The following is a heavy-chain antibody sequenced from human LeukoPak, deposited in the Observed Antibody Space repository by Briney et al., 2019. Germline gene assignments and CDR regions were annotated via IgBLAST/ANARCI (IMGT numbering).Heavy chain of an antibody. Sequence: GGSLRLSCAASGFTFDDYGMSWVRHAPGKGLEWVSSMSSSSGLIYYADSVKGRFTVSRDNAKKSLYLQMNSLRAEDTAVYYCAREFEGSASGAGYWGQGTLVTVSS. CDR2: MSSSSGLI. CDR1: GFTFDDYG. V-gene: IGHV3-21*01. D-gene: IGHD1-26*01. J-gene: IGHJ4*02. CDR3: AREFEGSASGAGY.